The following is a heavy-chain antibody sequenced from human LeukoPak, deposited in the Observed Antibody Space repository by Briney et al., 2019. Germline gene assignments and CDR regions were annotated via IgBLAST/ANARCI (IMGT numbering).Heavy chain of an antibody. J-gene: IGHJ4*02. V-gene: IGHV4-38-2*02. CDR1: GYSISSGYY. Sequence: SETLSLTCTVSGYSISSGYYWGWIRQPPEKGLEWLASIYHSGTIYYNPSLKSRVTISVDTSKNQFSLKLTSVTAADTAVYYCARGLGRQQLVSPFDYWGQGTLVTVSS. CDR3: ARGLGRQQLVSPFDY. D-gene: IGHD6-13*01. CDR2: IYHSGTI.